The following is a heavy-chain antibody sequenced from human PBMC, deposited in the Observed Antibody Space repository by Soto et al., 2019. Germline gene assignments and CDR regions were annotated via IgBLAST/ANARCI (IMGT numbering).Heavy chain of an antibody. V-gene: IGHV3-33*01. CDR3: ARDGWFGESETYKWFDP. D-gene: IGHD3-10*01. Sequence: VWSLRLSCAASGFTFSSYGMHWVRQAPGKGLEWVAVIWYDGSNKYYADSVKGRFTISRDNSKNTLYLQMNSLRAEDTAVYYCARDGWFGESETYKWFDPWGQGTMVTVSA. CDR1: GFTFSSYG. CDR2: IWYDGSNK. J-gene: IGHJ5*02.